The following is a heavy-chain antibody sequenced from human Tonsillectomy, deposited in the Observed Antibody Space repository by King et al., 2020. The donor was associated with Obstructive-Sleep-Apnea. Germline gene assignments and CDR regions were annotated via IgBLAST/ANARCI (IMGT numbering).Heavy chain of an antibody. CDR3: AKSKPSIAARYFDS. V-gene: IGHV3-30*18. Sequence: QLVQSGGGVVQPGRSLRLSCAASGFTFSSYGMHWVRQAPGKGLEWVAVISYDGSNKYYADSVKGRFTISRDNSKNTLYLQMNSLRAEDTAVYYCAKSKPSIAARYFDSWGQGTLVTVSS. CDR1: GFTFSSYG. CDR2: ISYDGSNK. J-gene: IGHJ4*02. D-gene: IGHD6-6*01.